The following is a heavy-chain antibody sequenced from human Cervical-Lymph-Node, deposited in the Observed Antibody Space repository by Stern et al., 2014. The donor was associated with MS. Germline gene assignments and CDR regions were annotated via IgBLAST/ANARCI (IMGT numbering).Heavy chain of an antibody. Sequence: EQLVESGPEVKKPGSSVKVSCKASGGTFSNYAISWVRQAPGQGLEWMGGLIIIFDTANYAQKFQGRVTISADESTSTAYMELSSLRSEDTAVYYCARGSETSGYYPDYFQYWGQGTPVTVSS. D-gene: IGHD3-22*01. V-gene: IGHV1-69*01. CDR1: GGTFSNYA. J-gene: IGHJ1*01. CDR3: ARGSETSGYYPDYFQY. CDR2: LIIIFDTA.